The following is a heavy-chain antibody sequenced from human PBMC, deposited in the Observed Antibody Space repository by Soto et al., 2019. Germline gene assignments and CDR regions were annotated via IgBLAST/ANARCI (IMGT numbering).Heavy chain of an antibody. CDR2: VNPSNANT. V-gene: IGHV1-46*01. Sequence: GASVKVSCKASGYTFTNYYMHWVRQAPGQGLEWMGVVNPSNANTNYARKFQSRVTLTRATYTSTVYMDLSSLRSDYTAVYYCARVSRGAFDIWGQGTKVTVSS. J-gene: IGHJ3*02. CDR1: GYTFTNYY. CDR3: ARVSRGAFDI.